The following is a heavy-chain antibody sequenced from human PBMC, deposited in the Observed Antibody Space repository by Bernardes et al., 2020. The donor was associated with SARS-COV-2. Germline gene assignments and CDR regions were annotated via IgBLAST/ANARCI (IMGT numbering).Heavy chain of an antibody. CDR3: TRGLELELITWFDY. Sequence: GSLRLSCSASGFTFSSSAMHWVRQAPGKGPEWVAVISNDGSIKYYTDSVKGRFTISRDNSKNTLYLLMNSLRTDDTAVYYCTRGLELELITWFDYWGQGTLVTVSS. J-gene: IGHJ4*02. D-gene: IGHD1-7*01. V-gene: IGHV3-30-3*01. CDR2: ISNDGSIK. CDR1: GFTFSSSA.